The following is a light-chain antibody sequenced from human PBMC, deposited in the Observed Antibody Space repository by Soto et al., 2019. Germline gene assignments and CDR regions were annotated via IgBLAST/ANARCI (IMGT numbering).Light chain of an antibody. CDR2: DAT. CDR3: QQYMSVWRT. V-gene: IGKV1-5*01. CDR1: HSIESW. J-gene: IGKJ1*01. Sequence: QMTQSPSTLSAYVGDRVTITCRASHSIESWLAWYQQRPGQAPKLLISDATNLRSGVPPRFSGSASGTHFPLTISSLQRDDVGTYYCQQYMSVWRTFGQGNRVEVK.